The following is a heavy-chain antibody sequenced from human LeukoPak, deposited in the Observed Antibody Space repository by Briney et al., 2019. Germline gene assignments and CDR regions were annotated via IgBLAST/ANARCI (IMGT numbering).Heavy chain of an antibody. Sequence: GGSLRLSCAASGFTFSSYSMNWVRQAPGKGLEWVSSISSSSSYIYYADSVKGRFTISRDNAKNSLYLQMNSLGAEDTAVYYCARALEGWYFDLWGRGTLVTVSS. CDR2: ISSSSSYI. D-gene: IGHD6-6*01. J-gene: IGHJ2*01. CDR1: GFTFSSYS. CDR3: ARALEGWYFDL. V-gene: IGHV3-21*01.